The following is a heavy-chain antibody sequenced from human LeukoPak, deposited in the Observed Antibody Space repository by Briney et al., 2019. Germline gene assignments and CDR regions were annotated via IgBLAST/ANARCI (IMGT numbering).Heavy chain of an antibody. CDR2: ISAYNGNT. CDR1: GYTFTSYG. Sequence: ASVKVSCKASGYTFTSYGISWVRQAPGQGLEWMGWISAYNGNTNYAQKLQGRVTMTTNTSTSTAYMKLRSLRSADTAVYYCAPTVNSYYYRSVWGKGPRVTVS. D-gene: IGHD4-17*01. J-gene: IGHJ6*03. V-gene: IGHV1-18*01. CDR3: APTVNSYYYRSV.